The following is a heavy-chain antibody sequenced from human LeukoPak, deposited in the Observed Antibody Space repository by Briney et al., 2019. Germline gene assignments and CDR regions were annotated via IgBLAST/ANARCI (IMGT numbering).Heavy chain of an antibody. CDR1: GDFITAYY. D-gene: IGHD7-27*01. J-gene: IGHJ4*02. V-gene: IGHV4-59*01. CDR2: VYYTRST. CDR3: ASNTGTVFDY. Sequence: SETLSLTCTVSGDFITAYYWSWIRQPPGKGLEWIGYVYYTRSTEYNPSLRSRVTISLEMSKHQFSLDLTSVTAADTAVYYCASNTGTVFDYWGQGALVTVSS.